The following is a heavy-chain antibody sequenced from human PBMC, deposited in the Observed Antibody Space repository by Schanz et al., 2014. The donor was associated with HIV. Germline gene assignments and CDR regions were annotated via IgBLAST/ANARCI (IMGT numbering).Heavy chain of an antibody. J-gene: IGHJ6*02. CDR3: AKSHKHDSSDYYRFYYFGMDV. V-gene: IGHV3-23*04. CDR1: GFNFNNYA. D-gene: IGHD6-19*01. Sequence: EGQLVESGGGLVQPGGSLRLSCAASGFNFNNYAMTWVRQAPGKGLEWVSTISAGVGTASYADSVKGRFTISRDDSSDTLYLQMNSLRPEDTAVYYCAKSHKHDSSDYYRFYYFGMDVWGQGTTVTVSS. CDR2: ISAGVGTA.